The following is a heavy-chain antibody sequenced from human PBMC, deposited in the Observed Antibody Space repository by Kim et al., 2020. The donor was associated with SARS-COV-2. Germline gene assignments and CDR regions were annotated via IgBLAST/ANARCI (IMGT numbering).Heavy chain of an antibody. V-gene: IGHV3-11*03. CDR1: GFTFSDYY. CDR2: ISSISSYT. J-gene: IGHJ6*02. Sequence: GGSLRLSCAASGFTFSDYYMSWIRQAPGNVLDWVLYISSISSYTNYADSLKGRFTISRDNAKNSLYLQMNSLIAEEMAVYDCAILLYGMFVWSQGTTVTV. CDR3: AILLYGMFV. D-gene: IGHD2-15*01.